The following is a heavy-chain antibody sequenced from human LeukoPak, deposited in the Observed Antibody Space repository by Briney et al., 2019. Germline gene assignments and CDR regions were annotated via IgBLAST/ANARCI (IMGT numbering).Heavy chain of an antibody. CDR3: AKERVIAAVGTVGFDP. Sequence: GGSLSLSCAASGFTFSNYPMSWVRQAPGKGLEWVSAISGSGGSTYYADSAKGRFTVSRDNSKNTVYLQMSSLRADDTAVYYCAKERVIAAVGTVGFDPWGQGTLVTVSS. D-gene: IGHD6-13*01. J-gene: IGHJ5*02. V-gene: IGHV3-23*01. CDR1: GFTFSNYP. CDR2: ISGSGGST.